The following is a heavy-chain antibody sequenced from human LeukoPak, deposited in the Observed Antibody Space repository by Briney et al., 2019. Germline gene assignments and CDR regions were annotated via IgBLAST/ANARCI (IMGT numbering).Heavy chain of an antibody. CDR1: GGSISSYY. V-gene: IGHV4-59*06. D-gene: IGHD2-15*01. Sequence: KPSETLSLTCTVSGGSISSYYWSWIRQHPGKGLEWIGYIYYSGSTYYNPSLKSRVTISVDTSKNQFSLKLSSVTAADTAVYYCARGKVPALDIVVVVAATYDYWGQGTLVTVSS. J-gene: IGHJ4*02. CDR3: ARGKVPALDIVVVVAATYDY. CDR2: IYYSGST.